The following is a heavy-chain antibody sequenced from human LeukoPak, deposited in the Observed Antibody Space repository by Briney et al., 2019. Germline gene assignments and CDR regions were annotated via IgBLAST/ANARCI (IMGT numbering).Heavy chain of an antibody. Sequence: PSETLSLTCTVSGGSISSYYWSWIRQPPGKRLEWIGYIYYSGSTNYNPSLKSRVTISVDTSKNQFSLKLRSVTAADTAVYYCARVTGYVIEDNFDYWGQGTLVTVSS. J-gene: IGHJ4*02. V-gene: IGHV4-59*01. CDR2: IYYSGST. CDR3: ARVTGYVIEDNFDY. D-gene: IGHD2-15*01. CDR1: GGSISSYY.